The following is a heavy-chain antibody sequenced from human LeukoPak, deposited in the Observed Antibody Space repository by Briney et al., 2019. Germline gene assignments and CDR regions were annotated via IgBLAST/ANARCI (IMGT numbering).Heavy chain of an antibody. J-gene: IGHJ4*02. Sequence: ASVKVSCKASGYTFTGYYMHWVRQAPGQGLEWMGRINPNSGGTNYAQKFQGRVTMTRDTSISTAYMELSRPRSDDTAVYYCARLKKSGSYAYFDYWGQGTLVTVSS. V-gene: IGHV1-2*06. D-gene: IGHD1-26*01. CDR2: INPNSGGT. CDR3: ARLKKSGSYAYFDY. CDR1: GYTFTGYY.